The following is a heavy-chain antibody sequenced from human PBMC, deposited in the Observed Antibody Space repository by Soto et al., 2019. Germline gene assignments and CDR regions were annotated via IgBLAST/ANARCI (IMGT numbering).Heavy chain of an antibody. CDR1: GFTFSSYA. J-gene: IGHJ3*02. CDR3: AKDGERWLHTDAFDI. V-gene: IGHV3-23*01. CDR2: ISGSGGST. Sequence: PGGSRRLSCAASGFTFSSYAMSGVRQAPGKGLEWVSAISGSGGSTYYADSVKGRFTISRDNSKNTLYLQMNSLRAEDTAVYYCAKDGERWLHTDAFDIWGQGTMVTVSS. D-gene: IGHD5-12*01.